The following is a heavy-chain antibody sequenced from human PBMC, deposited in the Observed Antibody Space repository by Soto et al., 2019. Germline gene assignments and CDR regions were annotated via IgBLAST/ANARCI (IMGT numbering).Heavy chain of an antibody. CDR3: AIITRSPNSGYFDY. D-gene: IGHD7-27*01. Sequence: PSETLSLTCTVSGDSMSTYYWSWIRQPPGKGLEWVGYIYYTGSTNYNPSLKSRVTVSIDTSKNQFSLILSSVTAADTAVYYCAIITRSPNSGYFDYWGQGALVTVSS. J-gene: IGHJ4*02. V-gene: IGHV4-59*01. CDR2: IYYTGST. CDR1: GDSMSTYY.